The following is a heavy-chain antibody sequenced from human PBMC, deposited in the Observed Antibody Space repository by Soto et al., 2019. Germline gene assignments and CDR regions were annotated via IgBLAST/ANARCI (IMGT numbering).Heavy chain of an antibody. V-gene: IGHV3-30-3*01. J-gene: IGHJ4*02. CDR3: ARSPGYGLYYFDY. CDR2: ISYDGSNK. D-gene: IGHD2-8*01. CDR1: GFTFSSYA. Sequence: QVQLVESGGGVVQPGRSLRLSCAASGFTFSSYATHWVRQAPGKGLEWVAVISYDGSNKYYADSVKGRFTISRDNSKNTLYLQMNSLRAEDTAVYYCARSPGYGLYYFDYWGQGTLVTVSS.